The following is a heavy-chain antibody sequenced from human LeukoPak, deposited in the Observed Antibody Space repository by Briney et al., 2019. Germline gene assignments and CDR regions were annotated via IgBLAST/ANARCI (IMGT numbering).Heavy chain of an antibody. D-gene: IGHD3-10*01. Sequence: PSETLSLTCAVYGGSFSGYYWSWIRQPPGKGLEWIGGINHSGSTNYNPSLKSRVTISVDTSKNQFSLKLSSVTAADTAVYYCARGGSTMVRGPPDYWGQGTLVTVSS. CDR2: INHSGST. V-gene: IGHV4-34*01. CDR3: ARGGSTMVRGPPDY. J-gene: IGHJ4*02. CDR1: GGSFSGYY.